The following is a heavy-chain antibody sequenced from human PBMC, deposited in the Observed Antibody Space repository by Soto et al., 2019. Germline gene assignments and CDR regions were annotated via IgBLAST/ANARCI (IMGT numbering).Heavy chain of an antibody. CDR2: MNYSGGA. CDR1: GVSIHNSHSF. Sequence: SETLSLTCAVSGVSIHNSHSFWGWIRQPPGKGLEFIGSMNYSGGANYNPSLKSRVTISLDTSKNQFSLTVNSVTAADTTIYYCGRVVEGATRHTDFDSWGQGTLVTVSS. D-gene: IGHD2-15*01. CDR3: GRVVEGATRHTDFDS. V-gene: IGHV4-39*01. J-gene: IGHJ5*01.